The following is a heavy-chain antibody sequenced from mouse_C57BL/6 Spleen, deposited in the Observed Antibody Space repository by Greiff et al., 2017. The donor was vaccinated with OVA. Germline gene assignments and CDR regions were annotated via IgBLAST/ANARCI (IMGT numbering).Heavy chain of an antibody. Sequence: QVQLQQSGPELVKPGASVKISCKASGYAFSSSWMNWVKQRPGKGLEWIGRIYPGDGDTNYNGKFKGKATLTADKSSSTAYMQLSSLTSEDSAVYFCARGDWDYYFDYWGQGTTLTVSS. D-gene: IGHD4-1*01. CDR1: GYAFSSSW. V-gene: IGHV1-82*01. CDR2: IYPGDGDT. J-gene: IGHJ2*01. CDR3: ARGDWDYYFDY.